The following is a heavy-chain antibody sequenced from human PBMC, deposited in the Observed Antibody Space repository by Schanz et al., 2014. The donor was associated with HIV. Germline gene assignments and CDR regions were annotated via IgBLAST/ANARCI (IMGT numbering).Heavy chain of an antibody. CDR1: GFNFNNYA. Sequence: EVHLVESGGGLVQPGGSLRLSCAASGFNFNNYAMTWVRQAPGKGLEWVSSISESGGRSYYADSVNGRFTISRDNAKNTLYVQIRSLRNEDTAVYYCVKGERIGYRIEVTGPTFDYWGQGTLVTVSS. D-gene: IGHD3-22*01. J-gene: IGHJ4*02. V-gene: IGHV3-23*04. CDR3: VKGERIGYRIEVTGPTFDY. CDR2: ISESGGRS.